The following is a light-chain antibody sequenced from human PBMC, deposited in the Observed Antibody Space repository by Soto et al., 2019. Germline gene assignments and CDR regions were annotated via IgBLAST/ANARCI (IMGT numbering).Light chain of an antibody. J-gene: IGKJ5*01. CDR1: QSVSSSY. CDR2: GAS. CDR3: QQYGSLPIT. V-gene: IGKV3-20*01. Sequence: EIVLTQSPGTLSLSPGERATLYCRASQSVSSSYLAWYQQKPGQAPRLLIYGASSRATGIPDRFSGSGSGTDFTLTISRLEPEEFAVYDCQQYGSLPITVGQVTRLEIK.